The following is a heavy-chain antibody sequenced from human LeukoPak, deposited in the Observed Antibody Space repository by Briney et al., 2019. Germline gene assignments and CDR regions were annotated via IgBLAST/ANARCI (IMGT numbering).Heavy chain of an antibody. J-gene: IGHJ4*02. CDR2: IIPIFGTA. CDR3: ASITGTGRVYFDY. CDR1: GGTFSSYA. Sequence: SVKVSCKASGGTFSSYAISWVRQAPGQGLEWMGGIIPIFGTANYAQKFQGRVTITADESTSTAYMELSSLRSEDTAVYYYASITGTGRVYFDYWGQGTLVTVSS. V-gene: IGHV1-69*13. D-gene: IGHD1-1*01.